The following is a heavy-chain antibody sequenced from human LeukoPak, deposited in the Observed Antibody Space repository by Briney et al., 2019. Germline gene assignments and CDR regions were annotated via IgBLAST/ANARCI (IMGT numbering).Heavy chain of an antibody. V-gene: IGHV1-69*05. CDR3: ARASHSSSWYGGYYYYMDV. CDR2: IIPIFGTA. Sequence: ASVKVSCKASGGTFSSYAISWVRQAPGQGLEWMGGIIPIFGTANYAQKFQGRVTITTDESTSTAYMELSSLRSEDTAVYYCARASHSSSWYGGYYYYMDVWGKGTTVTLSS. J-gene: IGHJ6*03. CDR1: GGTFSSYA. D-gene: IGHD6-13*01.